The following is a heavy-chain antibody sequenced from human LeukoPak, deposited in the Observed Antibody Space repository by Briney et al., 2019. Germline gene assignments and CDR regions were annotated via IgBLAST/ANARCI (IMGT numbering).Heavy chain of an antibody. V-gene: IGHV3-21*01. J-gene: IGHJ4*02. CDR2: ISSSSSYI. CDR3: ARVALMAYYFDY. CDR1: GFTFSSYS. D-gene: IGHD2-8*01. Sequence: GGSLRLSCAASGFTFSSYSINWVRQAPGKGLEWVSSISSSSSYIYYADSVKGRFTISRDNAKNSLYLQMNSLRAEDTAVYYCARVALMAYYFDYWGQGTLVTVSS.